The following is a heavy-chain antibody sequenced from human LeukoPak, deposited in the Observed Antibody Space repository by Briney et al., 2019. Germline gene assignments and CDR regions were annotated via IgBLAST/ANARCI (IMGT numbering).Heavy chain of an antibody. D-gene: IGHD4-17*01. CDR3: AKDGDYGDYFDFDY. CDR2: IRYDGSNK. Sequence: GGSLRLPCAASGFTFSSYGMHWVRQAPGKGLEWVAFIRYDGSNKYYADSVKGRFTISRDNSKNTLYLQMNSLRAEDTAVYYCAKDGDYGDYFDFDYWGQGTLVTVSS. V-gene: IGHV3-30*02. CDR1: GFTFSSYG. J-gene: IGHJ4*02.